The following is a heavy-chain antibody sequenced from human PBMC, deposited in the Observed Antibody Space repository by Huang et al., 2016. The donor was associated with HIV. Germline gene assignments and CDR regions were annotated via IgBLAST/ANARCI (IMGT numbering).Heavy chain of an antibody. Sequence: QVQLQQWGAGLLRPSETLSLTCAVYGGSFSGYYGTWIRQPPGTGLEWIGEINHSESTNYTPSLKSRGTVSVDTARNQFSLTLTSVTASDTAVYYCARGQGGYYYYYMDVWGKGTTVTVSS. CDR2: INHSEST. J-gene: IGHJ6*03. CDR1: GGSFSGYY. V-gene: IGHV4-34*01. CDR3: ARGQGGYYYYYMDV.